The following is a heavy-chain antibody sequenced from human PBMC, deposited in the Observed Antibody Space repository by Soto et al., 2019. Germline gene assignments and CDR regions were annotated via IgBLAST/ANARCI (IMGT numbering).Heavy chain of an antibody. V-gene: IGHV4-31*03. J-gene: IGHJ4*02. CDR3: VRGSTSPTIHS. Sequence: SETLSLTCTVSGGSISGGNYYWSWIRQNPRKGLEWIGYIYDSGRSYSNSSLKSRLTLSIDTSKNQFSPQLTSVTVADTAVYYCVRGSTSPTIHSWGRGILVTVSS. CDR1: GGSISGGNYY. CDR2: IYDSGRS.